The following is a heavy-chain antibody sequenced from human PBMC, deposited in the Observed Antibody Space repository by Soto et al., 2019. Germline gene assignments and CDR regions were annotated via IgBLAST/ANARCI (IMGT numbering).Heavy chain of an antibody. CDR1: GDSISSYY. CDR2: IYYSGST. CDR3: ARARGGYFHY. Sequence: QVQLQESGPGLVKPSETLSLTCTVSGDSISSYYWSWIRQPPGKGLEWIGYIYYSGSTNYNPSLKSRLTISVDTPKNQFSLKLSSVTAADTAVYYCARARGGYFHYWGQGTLVTVSS. D-gene: IGHD3-10*01. J-gene: IGHJ4*02. V-gene: IGHV4-59*01.